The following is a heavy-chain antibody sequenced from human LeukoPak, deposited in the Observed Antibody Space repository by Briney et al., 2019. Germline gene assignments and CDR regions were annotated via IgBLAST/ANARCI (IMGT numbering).Heavy chain of an antibody. V-gene: IGHV6-1*01. CDR2: TYYRSKWYN. Sequence: SQTLSLTCVMSGDSVSSNSAAWNWTRQSPSRGLEWLGRTYYRSKWYNEYAASVKSRITIKPDTSKNQFSLQLNSVTPDDTAVYYCARSHGGYLDYWGQGTLVTVSS. CDR1: GDSVSSNSAA. D-gene: IGHD2-15*01. CDR3: ARSHGGYLDY. J-gene: IGHJ4*02.